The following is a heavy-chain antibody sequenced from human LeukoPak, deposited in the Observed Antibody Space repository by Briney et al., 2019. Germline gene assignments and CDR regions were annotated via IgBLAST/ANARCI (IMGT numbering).Heavy chain of an antibody. CDR3: AGEPGIRNGMDV. CDR1: GFTFSGFW. CDR2: INSDGSEG. V-gene: IGHV3-7*03. J-gene: IGHJ6*02. Sequence: GGSLRLSCAVSGFTFSGFWMSWSRQAPGKGLEWVASINSDGSEGYYADVVKGRFTISRDNAKNSLYLQINSLRAEDTAVYYCAGEPGIRNGMDVWGQGTTVTVSS.